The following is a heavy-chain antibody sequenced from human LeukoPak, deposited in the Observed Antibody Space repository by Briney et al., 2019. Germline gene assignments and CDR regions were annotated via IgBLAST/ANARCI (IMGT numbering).Heavy chain of an antibody. CDR3: ARELGYSSGWYVLDP. CDR1: GFTFSSYW. CDR2: IKQDGSEK. Sequence: GGSLRLSCAASGFTFSSYWMSWVRQAPGKGLEWVANIKQDGSEKYYVDSVKGRFTISRDNAKNSLYLQMNSLRAEDTAVYYCARELGYSSGWYVLDPWGQGTLVTVSS. V-gene: IGHV3-7*03. D-gene: IGHD6-19*01. J-gene: IGHJ5*02.